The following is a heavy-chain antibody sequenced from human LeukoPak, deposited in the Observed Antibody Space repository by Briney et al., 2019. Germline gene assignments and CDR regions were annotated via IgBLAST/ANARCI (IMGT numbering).Heavy chain of an antibody. J-gene: IGHJ4*02. D-gene: IGHD6-13*01. CDR1: GFTFSSYW. V-gene: IGHV3-74*01. CDR2: INSDGSST. CDR3: ARRSRGIAAAGLDY. Sequence: GGSLRLSCAASGFTFSSYWMHWVRQAPGKGLVWVSRINSDGSSTSYADSVKGRFTISRDNAKNTLYLQMNSLRAEDTAVYYCARRSRGIAAAGLDYWGQGTLVIVSS.